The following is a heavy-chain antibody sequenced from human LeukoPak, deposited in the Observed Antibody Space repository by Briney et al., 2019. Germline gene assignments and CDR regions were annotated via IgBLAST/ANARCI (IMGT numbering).Heavy chain of an antibody. CDR1: GVSTSVGDYY. CDR3: ASGGPDGHCRGNACYNYPFDF. V-gene: IGHV4-30-4*01. Sequence: PSQTLSLTCSVSGVSTSVGDYYWTWIRQPPGKGLEWIGCIHPSGDTYYKPSLNSRVSISGDTSRNRFSLKLTSVTAADTAVYYCASGGPDGHCRGNACYNYPFDFWGQGALVTVSS. CDR2: IHPSGDT. D-gene: IGHD5-24*01. J-gene: IGHJ4*02.